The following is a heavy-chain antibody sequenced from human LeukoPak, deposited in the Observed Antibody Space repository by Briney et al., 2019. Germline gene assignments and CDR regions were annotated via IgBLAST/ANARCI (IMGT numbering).Heavy chain of an antibody. Sequence: PGGSLRLSCAASGFTFSDYYMSWIRQAPGKGLEWVSYISSSGSTIYYADSVKGRFTISRDNAKNSLYLQMNSLRAEDMALYYCAKDTHYDILTGFDYWGQGTLVTVSS. CDR1: GFTFSDYY. V-gene: IGHV3-11*01. CDR3: AKDTHYDILTGFDY. J-gene: IGHJ4*02. D-gene: IGHD3-9*01. CDR2: ISSSGSTI.